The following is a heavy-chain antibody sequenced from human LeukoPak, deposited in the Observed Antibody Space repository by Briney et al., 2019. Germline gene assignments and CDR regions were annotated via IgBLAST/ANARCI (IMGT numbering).Heavy chain of an antibody. J-gene: IGHJ4*02. CDR2: ISISSSYI. V-gene: IGHV3-21*01. CDR1: GFTFSSYS. CDR3: AREDVSGRLFFDG. Sequence: GGSLRLSCAASGFTFSSYSMNWVRQAPGKGLEWVSSISISSSYIYYADSVKGRFTISRDNAKKSLYLQMNSLRAEDTAVYYCAREDVSGRLFFDGCGQGSLPTLPS. D-gene: IGHD3-10*01.